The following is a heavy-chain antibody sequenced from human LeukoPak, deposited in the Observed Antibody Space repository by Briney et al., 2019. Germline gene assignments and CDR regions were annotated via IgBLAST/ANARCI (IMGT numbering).Heavy chain of an antibody. J-gene: IGHJ2*01. D-gene: IGHD3-22*01. Sequence: GGSLRLSCAASGFTVSSNYMSWVRQAPGKGLEWVSLIYSGGSTYYADSVKGRFTISRDNSKNTLYLQMNSLRAQDTAVYYCARDRRDYDSSGYYKNNYWYFDLWGRGTLVTVSS. CDR1: GFTVSSNY. V-gene: IGHV3-53*01. CDR3: ARDRRDYDSSGYYKNNYWYFDL. CDR2: IYSGGST.